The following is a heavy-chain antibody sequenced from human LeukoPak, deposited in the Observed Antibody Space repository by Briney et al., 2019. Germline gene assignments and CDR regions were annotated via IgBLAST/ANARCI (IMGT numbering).Heavy chain of an antibody. CDR2: INHSGST. J-gene: IGHJ5*02. D-gene: IGHD3-10*01. CDR3: ARGITMVRGVIHNWFDP. Sequence: SETLFLTCAVYGGSFSGYYWSWIRQPPGKGLEWIGEINHSGSTNYNPSLKSRVTISVDTSKNQFSLKLSSVTAADTAVYYCARGITMVRGVIHNWFDPWGQGTLVTVSS. CDR1: GGSFSGYY. V-gene: IGHV4-34*01.